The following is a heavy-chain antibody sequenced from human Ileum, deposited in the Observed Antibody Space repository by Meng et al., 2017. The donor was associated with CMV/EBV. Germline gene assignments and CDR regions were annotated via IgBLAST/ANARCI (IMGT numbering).Heavy chain of an antibody. D-gene: IGHD6-13*01. J-gene: IGHJ1*01. CDR1: GDSMSSSC. CDR3: ALRGSAAGTFQY. CDR2: MCYNGDT. Sequence: LRESGRGLVKPSETLSLTCTVSGDSMSSSCWSWIRQPPGKGLEWIGYMCYNGDTNYNPSLKSRVTISGDTSKNQFSLKLSSVTAADTAVYYCALRGSAAGTFQYWGQGTLVTVSS. V-gene: IGHV4-59*01.